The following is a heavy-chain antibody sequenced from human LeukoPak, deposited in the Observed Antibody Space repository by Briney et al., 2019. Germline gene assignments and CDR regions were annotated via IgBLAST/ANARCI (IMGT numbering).Heavy chain of an antibody. CDR2: MSPNSDNT. J-gene: IGHJ4*02. V-gene: IGHV1-8*01. D-gene: IGHD2-21*02. CDR3: ARGSQGTYCGGDCYSFDY. Sequence: ASVKVSCKASGYTFTSYDINWVRQATGQGLEWMGWMSPNSDNTGYAQKFQGRVTMTRDTSTSTVYMELSSLRSEDTAVYYCARGSQGTYCGGDCYSFDYWGQGTLVTVSS. CDR1: GYTFTSYD.